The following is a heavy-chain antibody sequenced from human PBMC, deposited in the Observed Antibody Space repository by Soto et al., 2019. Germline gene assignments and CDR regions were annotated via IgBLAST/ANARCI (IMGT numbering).Heavy chain of an antibody. Sequence: GGSLRLSCAASGFTFSSYCMHWVRQAPGKGLEWVAVIWYDGSNKYYADSVKGRFTISRDSSKNTLYLQMNSLRAEDTAVYYCAGAGRADYYHSSGYFSSLGQGTLLTVSS. CDR2: IWYDGSNK. V-gene: IGHV3-33*01. CDR1: GFTFSSYC. D-gene: IGHD3-22*01. J-gene: IGHJ5*02. CDR3: AGAGRADYYHSSGYFSS.